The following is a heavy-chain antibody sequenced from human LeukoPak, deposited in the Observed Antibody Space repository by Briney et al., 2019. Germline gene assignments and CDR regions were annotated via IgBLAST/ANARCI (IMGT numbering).Heavy chain of an antibody. Sequence: ASVKVSCTASGYTFTSYGISWVRQAPGQGLEWMGWISAYNGNTNYAQKLQGRVTMTTDTSTSTAYMELRSLRSDDTAVYYCASEYGGNCEDAFDIWGQGTMVTVSS. CDR2: ISAYNGNT. V-gene: IGHV1-18*01. J-gene: IGHJ3*02. D-gene: IGHD4-23*01. CDR1: GYTFTSYG. CDR3: ASEYGGNCEDAFDI.